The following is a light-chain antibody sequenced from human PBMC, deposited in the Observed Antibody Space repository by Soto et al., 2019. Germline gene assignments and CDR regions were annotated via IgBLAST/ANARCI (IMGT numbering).Light chain of an antibody. J-gene: IGKJ1*01. CDR3: QQSYITPWT. CDR2: AAS. V-gene: IGKV1-39*01. Sequence: DIQMTQSPSSLSTSVGDRVTITCRASQSITNYLNWYQQKPGRVPKLLIYAASMLQSGVPSRFSGSGSGIDFTLSITSLQPEDFATYYCQQSYITPWTFGQGTKVEIK. CDR1: QSITNY.